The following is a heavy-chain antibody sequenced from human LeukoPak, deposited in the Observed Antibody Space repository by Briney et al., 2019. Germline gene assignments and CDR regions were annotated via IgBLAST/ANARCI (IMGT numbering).Heavy chain of an antibody. J-gene: IGHJ3*01. CDR1: GYSFTRYV. D-gene: IGHD3-9*01. V-gene: IGHV1-18*01. CDR3: ARDTLLRYFDWFRFRYDAFDL. Sequence: ASVKVSYMASGYSFTRYVISWVRPAPGQGLKWMGWISAYKGNTNYAQKHQGRVTMTTDTSTSTAYMELRSLRSDDTAVYYCARDTLLRYFDWFRFRYDAFDLWGQGTMVTVSS. CDR2: ISAYKGNT.